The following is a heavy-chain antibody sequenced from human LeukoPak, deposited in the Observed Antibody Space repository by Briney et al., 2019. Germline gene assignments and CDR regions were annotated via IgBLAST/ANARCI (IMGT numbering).Heavy chain of an antibody. D-gene: IGHD5-18*01. J-gene: IGHJ4*02. Sequence: GGSLRLSCAASGFTFSSYSMNWVRQAPGKGLEWVSYISSSSSTIYYADSVKGRFTISRDNAKNSLYLQMNSLRAEDTAVYYCARDSPWIQLWLAAPFEYWGQGTLVTVSS. V-gene: IGHV3-48*01. CDR3: ARDSPWIQLWLAAPFEY. CDR1: GFTFSSYS. CDR2: ISSSSSTI.